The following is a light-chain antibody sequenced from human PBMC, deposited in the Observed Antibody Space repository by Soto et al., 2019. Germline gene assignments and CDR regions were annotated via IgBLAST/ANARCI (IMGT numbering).Light chain of an antibody. V-gene: IGKV3-20*01. CDR1: QSVSSNY. CDR2: GAS. CDR3: QHYGTSRVT. Sequence: EIVLTQSPGTLSLSPGERATLSCRASQSVSSNYLAWYQQKPGQTPRLLIYGASSRATGVPDRFSGSGSGTDFTLTISRLEPEDFAVYSCQHYGTSRVTFGPGTKVDIK. J-gene: IGKJ3*01.